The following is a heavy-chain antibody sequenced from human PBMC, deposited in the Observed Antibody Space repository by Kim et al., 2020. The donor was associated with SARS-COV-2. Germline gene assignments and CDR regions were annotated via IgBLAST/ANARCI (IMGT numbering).Heavy chain of an antibody. D-gene: IGHD6-6*01. Sequence: NYRPSFQGHVTIAADKSISTAYLQWSSLKASDTAMYYCARRSSSLGSFDYWGQGTLVTVSS. V-gene: IGHV5-10-1*01. J-gene: IGHJ4*02. CDR3: ARRSSSLGSFDY.